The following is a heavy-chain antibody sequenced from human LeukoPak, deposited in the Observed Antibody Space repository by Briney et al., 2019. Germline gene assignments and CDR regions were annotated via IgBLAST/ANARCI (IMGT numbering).Heavy chain of an antibody. Sequence: SQTLSLTCTVSGGSISSGDYYWSWIRQPPGKGLEWIGYIYYSGSTYYNPSLKSRVTISVDTSKNQFSLKLSSVTAADTAVCYCARRYGSGSSLDYWGQGTLVAVSS. CDR2: IYYSGST. V-gene: IGHV4-30-4*01. D-gene: IGHD3-10*01. CDR1: GGSISSGDYY. J-gene: IGHJ4*02. CDR3: ARRYGSGSSLDY.